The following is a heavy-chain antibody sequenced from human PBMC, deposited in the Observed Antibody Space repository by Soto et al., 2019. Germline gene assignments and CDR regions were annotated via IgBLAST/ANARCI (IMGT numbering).Heavy chain of an antibody. V-gene: IGHV4-61*01. J-gene: IGHJ4*02. CDR1: GGSVRSGSYY. CDR2: IYQSGTT. CDR3: ARDSSGRHDY. Sequence: SETLSLTCSVSGGSVRSGSYYWTWIRQPPGKGLEWVGYIYQSGTTNYNASLKSRVTISIDTSKNQFFLKLNSVTAADTAVYYCARDSSGRHDYWGQGTLVTVSS. D-gene: IGHD3-22*01.